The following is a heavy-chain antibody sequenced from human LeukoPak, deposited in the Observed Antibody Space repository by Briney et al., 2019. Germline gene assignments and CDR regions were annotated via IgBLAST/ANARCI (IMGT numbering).Heavy chain of an antibody. CDR1: GFTVSSNY. V-gene: IGHV3-66*01. D-gene: IGHD3-3*01. J-gene: IGHJ4*02. CDR3: ARLYYDFWSGYYKGNYFDY. CDR2: IYSGGST. Sequence: PGGSLILSCAASGFTVSSNYMSWVRQAPGKGLEWVSVIYSGGSTYYADSVKGRFTISRDNSKNTLYLQMNSLRAEDTAVYYCARLYYDFWSGYYKGNYFDYWGQGTLVTVSS.